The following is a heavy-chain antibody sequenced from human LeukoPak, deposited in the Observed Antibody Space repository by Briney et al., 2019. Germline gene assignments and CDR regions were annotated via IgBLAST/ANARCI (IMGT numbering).Heavy chain of an antibody. D-gene: IGHD3-10*01. V-gene: IGHV1-2*02. CDR3: ARDGLLWFGELWHAFDI. Sequence: GESLKVSCKASGYTFTGYYMHWVRQAPGQGLEWMGWINPNSGGTNYAQKFQGRVTMTRDTSISTAYMELSRLRSDDTAVYYCARDGLLWFGELWHAFDIWGQGTMVTVSS. J-gene: IGHJ3*02. CDR2: INPNSGGT. CDR1: GYTFTGYY.